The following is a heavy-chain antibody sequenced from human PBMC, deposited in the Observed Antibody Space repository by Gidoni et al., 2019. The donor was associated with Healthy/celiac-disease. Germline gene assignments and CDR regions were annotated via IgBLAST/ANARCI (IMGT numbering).Heavy chain of an antibody. CDR3: ARVVGQYSSSWDRHYYGMDV. V-gene: IGHV4-34*01. D-gene: IGHD6-13*01. J-gene: IGHJ6*02. CDR2: INHSGST. CDR1: VGSVSGYD. Sequence: QVQLQQWGVGLLQPSETLSLTCAVYVGSVSGYDWSWLRQPPGKGLEWIWEINHSGSTNYNPSLKSRFTISVDTSKNQFSLKLSAVTAADTALYYCARVVGQYSSSWDRHYYGMDVWGQGTTVTVSS.